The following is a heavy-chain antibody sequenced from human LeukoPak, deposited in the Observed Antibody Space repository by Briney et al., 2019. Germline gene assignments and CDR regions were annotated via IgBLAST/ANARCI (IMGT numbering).Heavy chain of an antibody. J-gene: IGHJ3*02. CDR3: ATDRSMIVAAYAFDI. D-gene: IGHD3-22*01. CDR2: INPNSGNT. Sequence: ASVKVSCKASGYTFTGYYMHWVRQAPGQGLEWMGWINPNSGNTHYAQKFQDRVTMTRDTSISTAYMELSSLRSEDTAVYYCATDRSMIVAAYAFDIWGQGTMVTVSS. V-gene: IGHV1-2*02. CDR1: GYTFTGYY.